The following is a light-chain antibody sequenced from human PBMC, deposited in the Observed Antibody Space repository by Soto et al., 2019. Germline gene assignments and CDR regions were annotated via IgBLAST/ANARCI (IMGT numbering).Light chain of an antibody. CDR1: RGVSSD. CDR3: QQYINWT. V-gene: IGKV3-15*01. Sequence: ILMTQSPATLSVSPGERVTLSCRASRGVSSDLAWYQQKPGQAPRLLIYGASVRATGVPDRFSGRGSGTDFTLTISSLKSEDFAVYYCQQYINWTFGQGTKVEIQ. J-gene: IGKJ1*01. CDR2: GAS.